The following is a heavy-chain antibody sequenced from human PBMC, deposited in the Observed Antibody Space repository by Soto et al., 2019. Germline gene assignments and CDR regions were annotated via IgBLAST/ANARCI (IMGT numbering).Heavy chain of an antibody. CDR3: ARVKECSSTSCYARDAFDV. D-gene: IGHD2-2*01. Sequence: QVQLVESGGGLVQPGGSLRLSCAASGFTFSDHYMSWIRQAPRKGLEWVSYISSGGSAIYYADSVKGRFTISRDNAKNSLYLQMNSLRAEDTAVYYCARVKECSSTSCYARDAFDVWGQGTMVTVSS. CDR2: ISSGGSAI. V-gene: IGHV3-11*01. J-gene: IGHJ3*01. CDR1: GFTFSDHY.